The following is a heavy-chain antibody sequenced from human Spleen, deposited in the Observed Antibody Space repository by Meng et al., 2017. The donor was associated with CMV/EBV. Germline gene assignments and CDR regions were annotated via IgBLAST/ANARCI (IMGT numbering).Heavy chain of an antibody. CDR2: IYPDDSDT. D-gene: IGHD6-13*01. V-gene: IGHV5-51*01. J-gene: IGHJ6*02. CDR1: GYRFTSYW. Sequence: GESLKISCQGSGYRFTSYWIAWVRQMPGEGLEWMGIIYPDDSDTRYSPSFQGQITISADKSIATVSLQWSSLKASDTAMYYCARQEGSSWYPGDYYGMDVWGQGTTVTVSS. CDR3: ARQEGSSWYPGDYYGMDV.